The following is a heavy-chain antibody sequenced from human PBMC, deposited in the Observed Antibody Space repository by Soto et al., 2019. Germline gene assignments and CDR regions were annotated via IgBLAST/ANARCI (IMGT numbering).Heavy chain of an antibody. CDR1: GLTFSSYD. Sequence: GGSLRLCCAASGLTFSSYDMSWVRQAPGKGLEWVSTILVGGSTYYADSVKGRFTISRDNSKNTLYLQMNSLTAGDTAVYYCAKATATGGGAFDICGQGTMVTVSS. D-gene: IGHD2-8*02. CDR2: ILVGGST. CDR3: AKATATGGGAFDI. J-gene: IGHJ3*02. V-gene: IGHV3-23*01.